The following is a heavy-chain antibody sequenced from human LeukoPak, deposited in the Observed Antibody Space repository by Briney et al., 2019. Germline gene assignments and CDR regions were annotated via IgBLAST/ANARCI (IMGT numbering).Heavy chain of an antibody. J-gene: IGHJ4*02. D-gene: IGHD3-22*01. V-gene: IGHV3-30*02. CDR2: IQINGNDK. CDR1: GFTFSNFG. CDR3: AKDLKYYYDTSGYFDY. Sequence: GGSLRLSCVASGFTFSNFGMHWVRQAPGKGLEWVAKIQINGNDKYYADSVKGRFTISRDNSKNTLYLRMNNLRAEDTAVYYCAKDLKYYYDTSGYFDYWGQGTLVTVSS.